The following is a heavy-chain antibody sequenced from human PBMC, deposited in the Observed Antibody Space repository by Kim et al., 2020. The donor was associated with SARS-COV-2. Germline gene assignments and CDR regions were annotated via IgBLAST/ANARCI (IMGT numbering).Heavy chain of an antibody. CDR3: ARRSITGWNYYYYGMDV. Sequence: ASVKVSCKASGYTFTSYAMHWVRQAPGQRLEWMGWINAGNGNTKYSQKFQGRVTITRDTSASTAYMELSSLRSEDTAVYYCARRSITGWNYYYYGMDVWGQGTTVTVSS. CDR1: GYTFTSYA. V-gene: IGHV1-3*01. D-gene: IGHD1-20*01. J-gene: IGHJ6*02. CDR2: INAGNGNT.